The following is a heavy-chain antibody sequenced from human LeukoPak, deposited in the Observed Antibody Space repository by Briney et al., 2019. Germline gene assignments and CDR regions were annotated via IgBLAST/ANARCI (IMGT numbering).Heavy chain of an antibody. Sequence: HGESPKISCQGSGYNFATYWIGWVRHMPGKGLEWMGIIHPSGSDARYSPSFQGQVTFSADKSINTAYLQWSSLKASDTAMYYCARQYRSGWYYFDYWGQGTLVTVSS. CDR3: ARQYRSGWYYFDY. V-gene: IGHV5-51*01. CDR2: IHPSGSDA. J-gene: IGHJ4*02. CDR1: GYNFATYW. D-gene: IGHD6-19*01.